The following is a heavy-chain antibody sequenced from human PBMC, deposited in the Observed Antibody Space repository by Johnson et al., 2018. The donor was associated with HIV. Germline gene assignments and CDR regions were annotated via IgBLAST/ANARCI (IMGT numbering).Heavy chain of an antibody. Sequence: EVQVVESGGGLVQPGRSLRLSCAASGFTFDDYAMHWVRQAPGKGLEWVSGIGWNSGNIVYADSVKGRFTISRDNAKNSLYLQMNSARAEDTAFYYCEKDTGAFDIWGQGTMGTVSS. CDR3: EKDTGAFDI. V-gene: IGHV3-9*01. CDR2: IGWNSGNI. CDR1: GFTFDDYA. J-gene: IGHJ3*02.